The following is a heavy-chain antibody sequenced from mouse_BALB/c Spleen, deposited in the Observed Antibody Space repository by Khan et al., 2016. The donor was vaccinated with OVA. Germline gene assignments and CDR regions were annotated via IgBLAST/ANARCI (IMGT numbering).Heavy chain of an antibody. CDR3: ARQPYYHYNVMDY. CDR1: GFSLTNYG. D-gene: IGHD2-10*01. J-gene: IGHJ4*01. Sequence: VELVESGPGLVAPSQSLSITCTISGFSLTNYGVHWVRQPPGKGLEWLVLMWSDGSTTYNSALKSRLTISKDNSKSQVFLKMNSLQTDDPAMYFCARQPYYHYNVMDYWGQGTSVTVSS. V-gene: IGHV2-6-1*01. CDR2: MWSDGST.